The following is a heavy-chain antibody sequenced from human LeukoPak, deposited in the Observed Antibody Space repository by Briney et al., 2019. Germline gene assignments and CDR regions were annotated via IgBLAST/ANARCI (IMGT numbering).Heavy chain of an antibody. V-gene: IGHV4-34*01. CDR2: INHSGST. CDR1: GGSFSGYY. CDR3: ARASQGMVRGVPYYFDY. D-gene: IGHD3-10*01. Sequence: SETLSLTCAVYGGSFSGYYWSWIRQPPGKGLEWIGEINHSGSTNYNPSLKSRVTISVDTSKNQFSLKLSSVTAADTAVYYCARASQGMVRGVPYYFDYWGQGTLVTVSS. J-gene: IGHJ4*02.